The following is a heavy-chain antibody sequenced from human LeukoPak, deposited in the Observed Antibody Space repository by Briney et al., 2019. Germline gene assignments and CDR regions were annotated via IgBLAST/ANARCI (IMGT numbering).Heavy chain of an antibody. CDR2: IYHSGST. D-gene: IGHD3-10*01. V-gene: IGHV4-30-2*01. CDR1: GGSISSGGYY. J-gene: IGHJ4*02. Sequence: SETLSLTCTVSGGSISSGGYYWSWIRQPPGKGLEWIGYIYHSGSTYYNPSLKSRVTISVDTSKNQFSLKLSSVTAADTAVYYCARRITMVRGVRPYFDYWGQGTLVTVSS. CDR3: ARRITMVRGVRPYFDY.